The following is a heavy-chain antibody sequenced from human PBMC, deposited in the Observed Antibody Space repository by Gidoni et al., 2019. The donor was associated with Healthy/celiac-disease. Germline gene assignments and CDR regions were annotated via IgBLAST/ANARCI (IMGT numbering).Heavy chain of an antibody. J-gene: IGHJ4*02. CDR3: ARLPYPHYDSSGYYLDY. CDR2: IYYSGRT. D-gene: IGHD3-22*01. CDR1: GGSISSRSDY. V-gene: IGHV4-39*01. Sequence: QLQLQESGPGLVKPSETLSLTCNVSGGSISSRSDYWGWIRQPPGKGLEWIGSIYYSGRTYYNPSLKSRVTISVDTSKNQFSLKLSSVTAADTAVYYCARLPYPHYDSSGYYLDYWGQGTLVTVSS.